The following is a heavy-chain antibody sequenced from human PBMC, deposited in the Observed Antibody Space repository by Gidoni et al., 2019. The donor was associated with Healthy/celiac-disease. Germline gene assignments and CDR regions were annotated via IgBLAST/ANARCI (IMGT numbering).Heavy chain of an antibody. CDR2: IKQDGSEK. J-gene: IGHJ6*02. V-gene: IGHV3-7*01. CDR3: AREPHGDYVPYYYGMDV. D-gene: IGHD4-17*01. CDR1: GFTFSSYW. Sequence: EVQLVESGGGLVQPGGSLRLSCAASGFTFSSYWMSWVRQAPGKGLEWVANIKQDGSEKYYVDSVKGRFTISRDNAKNSLYLQMNSLRAEDTAVYYCAREPHGDYVPYYYGMDVWGQGTTVTVSS.